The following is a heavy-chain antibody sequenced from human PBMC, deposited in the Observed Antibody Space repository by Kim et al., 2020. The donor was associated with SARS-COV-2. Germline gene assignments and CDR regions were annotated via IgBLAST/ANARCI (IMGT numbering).Heavy chain of an antibody. Sequence: ASVKVSCKASGYTFTSYDINWVRQATGQGLEWMGWMNPNSGNTGYAQKFQGRVTMTRNTSISTAYMELSSLRSEDTAVYYCARKYYYGSGSYYNPFDYWGQGTLVTVSS. CDR1: GYTFTSYD. D-gene: IGHD3-10*01. CDR3: ARKYYYGSGSYYNPFDY. V-gene: IGHV1-8*01. J-gene: IGHJ4*02. CDR2: MNPNSGNT.